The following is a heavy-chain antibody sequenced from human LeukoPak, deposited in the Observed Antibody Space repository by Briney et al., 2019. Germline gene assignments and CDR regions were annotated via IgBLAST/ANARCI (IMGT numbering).Heavy chain of an antibody. CDR2: ISGDGGRI. V-gene: IGHV3-43*02. CDR1: GFAFDEYT. CDR3: TKDRYCSSSSCPTDH. J-gene: IGHJ4*02. Sequence: GGSLRLSCAASGFAFDEYTMHWVRQTPGKGLEWVSLISGDGGRIYYADSVRGRFTISRDNSKNSLFLQMNNLRIEDTALYYCTKDRYCSSSSCPTDHWGQGTLVTVSS. D-gene: IGHD2-2*01.